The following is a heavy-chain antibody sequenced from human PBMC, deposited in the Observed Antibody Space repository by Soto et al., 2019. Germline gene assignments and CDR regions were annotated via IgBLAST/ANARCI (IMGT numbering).Heavy chain of an antibody. CDR2: ISAYNGNT. CDR3: ARESSSSCHDY. CDR1: GYTFTSYG. D-gene: IGHD6-13*01. V-gene: IGHV1-18*01. Sequence: QVQLVQSGAEVKKPGASVKVSCKASGYTFTSYGISWVRQAPGQGLEWMGWISAYNGNTNYAQKLQRRXTXTXXTSTSTASMELRSLRSDDTAVYYCARESSSSCHDYWGQGTLVTVSS. J-gene: IGHJ4*02.